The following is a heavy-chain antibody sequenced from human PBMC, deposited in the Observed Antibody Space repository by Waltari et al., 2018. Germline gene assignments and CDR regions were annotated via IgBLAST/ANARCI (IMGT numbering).Heavy chain of an antibody. J-gene: IGHJ4*02. Sequence: QVQLVQSGAEVKKPGASVKVSCKASGYTFTGYYMHWVRQDPGQGLEWMGRINPNSGGTNYAQKFQGRVTMTRDTSISTAYMELSRLRSDDTAVYYCARDIRDFWSGTNYYFDYWGQGTLVTVSS. V-gene: IGHV1-2*06. CDR3: ARDIRDFWSGTNYYFDY. CDR1: GYTFTGYY. D-gene: IGHD3-3*01. CDR2: INPNSGGT.